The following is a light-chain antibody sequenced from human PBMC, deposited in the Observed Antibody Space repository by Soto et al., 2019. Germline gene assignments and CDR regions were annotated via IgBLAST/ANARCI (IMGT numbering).Light chain of an antibody. CDR1: SSNIGAGQD. V-gene: IGLV1-40*01. Sequence: QSVLTQPPSVSVAPGQRVTRSCTGTSSNIGAGQDVHWYRQLPGAAPKFLISDSNNRASGVPDRFSVSKSGASASLAITGLRAEDEGDYFCQSYGTSLSGLYVFGTGTKVTVL. CDR3: QSYGTSLSGLYV. CDR2: DSN. J-gene: IGLJ1*01.